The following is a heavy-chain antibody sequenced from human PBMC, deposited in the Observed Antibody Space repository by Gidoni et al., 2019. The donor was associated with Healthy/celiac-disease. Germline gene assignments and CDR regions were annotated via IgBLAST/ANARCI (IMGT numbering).Heavy chain of an antibody. Sequence: QVKLQQSGPGLVKPSQTLALTWDMSGERGSSNSAAWNWLRQSTSRGLEWLGRTYYRSKWYYAYAISVKSRITVNPDTSKNQFSLQLNSVPPEDTAVYYCARDARSDFDYWGQGTLVTVSS. CDR2: TYYRSKWYY. V-gene: IGHV6-1*01. CDR1: GERGSSNSAA. J-gene: IGHJ4*02. CDR3: ARDARSDFDY.